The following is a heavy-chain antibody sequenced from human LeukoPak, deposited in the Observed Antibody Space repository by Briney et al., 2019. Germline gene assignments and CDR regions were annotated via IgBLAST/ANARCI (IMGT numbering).Heavy chain of an antibody. CDR2: INPNSGGT. Sequence: ASVKVSCKASGYTFTGYYMHWVRQAPGQGLEWMAWINPNSGGTNYAQKFQGRVTMARDTSISTAYMELSRLTSDDTAVYYCARGLMTTGRSNYDCWGQGTLVTVSS. CDR3: ARGLMTTGRSNYDC. D-gene: IGHD4-17*01. V-gene: IGHV1-2*02. CDR1: GYTFTGYY. J-gene: IGHJ4*02.